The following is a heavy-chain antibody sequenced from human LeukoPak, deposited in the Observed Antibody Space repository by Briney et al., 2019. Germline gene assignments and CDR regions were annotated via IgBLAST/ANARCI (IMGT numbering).Heavy chain of an antibody. CDR3: ARGAAGTTPDYYYFGLDV. CDR1: GYRFTDYW. J-gene: IGHJ6*02. CDR2: IYPGDSDT. Sequence: GESLKISCKGSGYRFTDYWIGWVRQMPGKGLEWMGIIYPGDSDTRYSPSFQGQVTISADKPINTAHLQWSSLKASDTAMYHCARGAAGTTPDYYYFGLDVWGQGTTVRVSS. D-gene: IGHD1-7*01. V-gene: IGHV5-51*04.